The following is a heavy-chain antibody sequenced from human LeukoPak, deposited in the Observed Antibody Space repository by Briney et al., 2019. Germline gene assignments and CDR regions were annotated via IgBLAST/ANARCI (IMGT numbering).Heavy chain of an antibody. Sequence: GGSLRLSCAASGFTFTSYDMHWVRQAAGKGLEWVSAIGKAGDTHYSGSAKGRFTISRENAKNSLYLQMNSLRAGDTAVYYCARDPSGWGLDVWGQGTTVTVSS. D-gene: IGHD6-19*01. CDR2: IGKAGDT. CDR3: ARDPSGWGLDV. J-gene: IGHJ6*02. V-gene: IGHV3-13*01. CDR1: GFTFTSYD.